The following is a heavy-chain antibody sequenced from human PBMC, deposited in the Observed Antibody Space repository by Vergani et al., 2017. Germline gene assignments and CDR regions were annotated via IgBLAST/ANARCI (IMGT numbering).Heavy chain of an antibody. D-gene: IGHD3-10*01. V-gene: IGHV1-18*01. J-gene: IGHJ6*02. CDR3: AGDHSVRLYGTGSNYDYYYGMDV. CDR1: GYTFTSHG. CDR2: ISAYNGNT. Sequence: QVQLVQSGAEVKKPGASVKVSCKVSGYTFTSHGISWVRQAPGQGLEWIGWISAYNGNTNYAQKLQGRVTMTTDTSTSTTYMEQRSLRSDDTTVYYCAGDHSVRLYGTGSNYDYYYGMDVWGQGTTVTVSS.